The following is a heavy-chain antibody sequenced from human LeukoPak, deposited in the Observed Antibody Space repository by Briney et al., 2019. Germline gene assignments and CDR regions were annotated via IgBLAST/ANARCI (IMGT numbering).Heavy chain of an antibody. J-gene: IGHJ4*02. CDR2: ISGSGGST. D-gene: IGHD1-14*01. CDR1: GFTFSSYG. V-gene: IGHV3-23*01. CDR3: ARDWAGDYFDY. Sequence: PGGSLRLSCAASGFTFSSYGMSWVRQAPGKGLEWVSAISGSGGSTYYADSVKGRFSISRDSSKNTVYLELNSLRVEDTAVYYCARDWAGDYFDYWGQGTLVTVSS.